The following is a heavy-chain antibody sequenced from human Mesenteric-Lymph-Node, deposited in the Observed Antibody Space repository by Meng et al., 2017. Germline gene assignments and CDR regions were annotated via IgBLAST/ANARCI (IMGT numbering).Heavy chain of an antibody. D-gene: IGHD2-2*01. CDR2: INSDGSST. V-gene: IGHV3-74*01. CDR1: GFTFSSYW. CDR3: AKDGPKMPYYYYGMDV. J-gene: IGHJ6*02. Sequence: GESLKISCAASGFTFSSYWMHWVRQAPGKGLVWVSRINSDGSSTSYADSVKGRFTISRDNAKNTLYLQMNSLRAEDTAVYYCAKDGPKMPYYYYGMDVWGQGTTVTVSS.